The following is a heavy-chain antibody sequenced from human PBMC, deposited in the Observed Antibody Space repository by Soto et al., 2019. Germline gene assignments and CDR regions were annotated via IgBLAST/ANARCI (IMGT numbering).Heavy chain of an antibody. CDR2: IVVGSGNT. V-gene: IGHV1-58*02. J-gene: IGHJ4*02. CDR1: GFTFTSSA. Sequence: ASVKVSCKASGFTFTSSAMQWVRQARGQRLEWIGWIVVGSGNTNYAQKFQERVTITRDMSTSTAYMELSSLRSEDTAVYYCAAALYCSSTSCRFDYWGQGTLVTVSS. D-gene: IGHD2-2*01. CDR3: AAALYCSSTSCRFDY.